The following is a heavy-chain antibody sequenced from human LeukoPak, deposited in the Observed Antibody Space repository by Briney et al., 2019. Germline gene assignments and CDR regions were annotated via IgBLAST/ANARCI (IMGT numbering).Heavy chain of an antibody. Sequence: PGGSLRLSCAASGFTFSSYSMNWVRQAPGKGLEWVSSISSSSSYIYYADSVKGRFTISRDDAKNSLYLQMNSLRAEDTALYHCARDPAVNWNDYCGYWGQGTLVTVSS. J-gene: IGHJ4*02. CDR2: ISSSSSYI. D-gene: IGHD1-1*01. CDR1: GFTFSSYS. CDR3: ARDPAVNWNDYCGY. V-gene: IGHV3-21*04.